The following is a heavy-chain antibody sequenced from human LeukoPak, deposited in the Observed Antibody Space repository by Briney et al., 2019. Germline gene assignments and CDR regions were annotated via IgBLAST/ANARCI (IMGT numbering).Heavy chain of an antibody. CDR2: ISGSGGST. D-gene: IGHD5-24*01. Sequence: GASLRLSCAASGFTFSSYAMSWVRQAPGKGLEWVSAISGSGGSTYYADSVKGRFTISRDNSKNTLYLQMNSLRAGDTAVYYCAKDKAVEMATMFDYWGQGTLVTVSS. J-gene: IGHJ4*02. CDR1: GFTFSSYA. CDR3: AKDKAVEMATMFDY. V-gene: IGHV3-23*01.